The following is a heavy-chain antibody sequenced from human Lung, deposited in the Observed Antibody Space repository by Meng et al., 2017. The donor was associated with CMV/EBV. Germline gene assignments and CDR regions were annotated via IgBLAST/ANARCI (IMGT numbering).Heavy chain of an antibody. CDR2: IYNRGST. V-gene: IGHV4-61*01. CDR3: ARGFYDFWSGFGAVDY. J-gene: IGHJ4*02. CDR1: GGSVSTSSSY. D-gene: IGHD3-3*01. Sequence: SXTXSLXXTVSGGSVSTSSSYWSWIRQPPGKGLEWIGFIYNRGSTNDNPSLKSRVTISVDTSKNQFSLKLTSVTVADTAVYYCARGFYDFWSGFGAVDYXGQGXLLTVSS.